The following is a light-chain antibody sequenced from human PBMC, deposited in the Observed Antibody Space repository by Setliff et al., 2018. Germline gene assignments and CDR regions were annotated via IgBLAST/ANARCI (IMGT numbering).Light chain of an antibody. V-gene: IGLV2-14*01. Sequence: QSVLTQPASVSGSPGQSITISCTGTSSDVGGYNYVSWYQQHPGKAPKLMIYDVSKRPSGVSNRFSGSKSGNTASLTISGLQAEDEADYYCSSYTSSSTSVVFGGGTQRTVL. CDR1: SSDVGGYNY. CDR2: DVS. J-gene: IGLJ2*01. CDR3: SSYTSSSTSVV.